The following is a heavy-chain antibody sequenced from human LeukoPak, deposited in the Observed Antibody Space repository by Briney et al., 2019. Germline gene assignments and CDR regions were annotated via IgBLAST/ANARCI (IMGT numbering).Heavy chain of an antibody. CDR2: ISYDGSNK. CDR1: GITFSSYA. Sequence: QSGGSLRLSCAASGITFSSYAMHWVRQAPGKGLEWVAVISYDGSNKYYADSVKGRFTISRDNSKNTLYLQMNSLRAEDTAVYYCASGTGTNFDYWGQGTLVTVSS. J-gene: IGHJ4*02. V-gene: IGHV3-30-3*01. CDR3: ASGTGTNFDY. D-gene: IGHD1-1*01.